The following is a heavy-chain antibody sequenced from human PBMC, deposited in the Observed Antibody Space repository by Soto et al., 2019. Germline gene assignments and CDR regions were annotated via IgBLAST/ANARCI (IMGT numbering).Heavy chain of an antibody. D-gene: IGHD2-8*01. CDR2: ISAYNGNT. CDR1: GYTFTSYG. J-gene: IGHJ6*01. Sequence: QVQLVQSGAEVKKPGASVKVSCKASGYTFTSYGISWVRQAPGQGLEWMGWISAYNGNTNYAQKLQGRVTMTTDTSTSTAYMELRSLKSDDTAVYYCASGGNYCTKGVCSFYGMDVWGQGTTVTVSS. CDR3: ASGGNYCTKGVCSFYGMDV. V-gene: IGHV1-18*01.